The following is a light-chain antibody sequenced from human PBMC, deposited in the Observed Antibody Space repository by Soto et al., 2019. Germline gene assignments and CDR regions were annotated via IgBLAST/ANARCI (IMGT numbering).Light chain of an antibody. V-gene: IGKV3-15*01. Sequence: EIVMTQSPATLSVSPGERATLSCRASQSVTSKLAWYQQKPGQAPRLLIYGASTRATGIPARFSGSGSGTEFTLTISNLQPEDFAVYYCQQYNNWPPLTFGGGTKVEIK. CDR3: QQYNNWPPLT. CDR2: GAS. CDR1: QSVTSK. J-gene: IGKJ4*01.